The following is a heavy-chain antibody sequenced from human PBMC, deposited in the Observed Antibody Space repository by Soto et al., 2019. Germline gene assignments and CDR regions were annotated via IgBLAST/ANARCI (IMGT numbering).Heavy chain of an antibody. D-gene: IGHD3-3*01. V-gene: IGHV3-11*01. Sequence: GGSLRLSCAASGFTFSDYYMSWIRQAPGKGLEWVSYISSSGSTIYYADSVKGRFTISRDNAKNSLYLQMNSLRAEDTAVYYCARAPQIYYDFWSGFDYWGQGTLVTVSS. CDR2: ISSSGSTI. J-gene: IGHJ4*02. CDR1: GFTFSDYY. CDR3: ARAPQIYYDFWSGFDY.